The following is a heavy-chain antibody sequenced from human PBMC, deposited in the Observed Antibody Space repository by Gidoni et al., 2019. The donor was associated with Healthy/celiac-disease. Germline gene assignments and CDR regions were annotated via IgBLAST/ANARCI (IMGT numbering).Heavy chain of an antibody. CDR3: AKAGRSEMVRGVMPNWFDP. V-gene: IGHV3-23*01. J-gene: IGHJ5*02. CDR2: ISGSGGST. D-gene: IGHD3-10*01. Sequence: EVQLLESGGGLVQPGGALRLSCAASGFTCSSHALRWVRRAPGKGLEWVSAISGSGGSTYYADSVKGRFTISRDNSKNTLYLQMNSLRAEDTAVYYCAKAGRSEMVRGVMPNWFDPWGQGTLVTVSS. CDR1: GFTCSSHA.